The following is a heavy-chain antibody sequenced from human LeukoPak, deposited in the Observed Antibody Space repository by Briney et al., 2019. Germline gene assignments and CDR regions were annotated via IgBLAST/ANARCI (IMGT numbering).Heavy chain of an antibody. Sequence: GESLKISCQGSGYIFTSYWITWVRQVPGKGLEWMGIIYPGDSDTKYSPSFQGQVTISADRSISTAYLQWSSLKASDTAMYYCARRSYGGKDFDYWGQGTLVTVSS. CDR1: GYIFTSYW. J-gene: IGHJ4*02. CDR2: IYPGDSDT. V-gene: IGHV5-51*01. CDR3: ARRSYGGKDFDY. D-gene: IGHD4-23*01.